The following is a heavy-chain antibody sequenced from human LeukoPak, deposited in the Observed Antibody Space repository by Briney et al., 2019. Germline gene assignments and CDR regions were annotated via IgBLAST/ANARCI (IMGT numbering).Heavy chain of an antibody. Sequence: PSETLSLTCTVSGASTSAYYWSWIRQPPGKGLEWIGYSYSGGNANYNPSLKSRVTISIDTSENQFSLRLTSVTAADTAVYFCAHSKRGGGYYINAFAVWGQGALVTNSS. D-gene: IGHD1-26*01. CDR1: GASTSAYY. V-gene: IGHV4-59*01. CDR3: AHSKRGGGYYINAFAV. CDR2: SYSGGNA. J-gene: IGHJ3*01.